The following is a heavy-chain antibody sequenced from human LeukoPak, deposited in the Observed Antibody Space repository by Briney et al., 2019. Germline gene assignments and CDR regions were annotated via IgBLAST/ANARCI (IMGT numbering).Heavy chain of an antibody. CDR2: INHSGST. D-gene: IGHD3-10*01. CDR3: ARVGFPYYYGSGSYRPLFDY. CDR1: GGSFSGYY. V-gene: IGHV4-34*01. J-gene: IGHJ4*02. Sequence: SETLSLTCAVYGGSFSGYYWSWIRQPPGKGLEWIGEINHSGSTNYNPSLKSRVTISVDTSKNQFSLKLSSVTAADTAVYYCARVGFPYYYGSGSYRPLFDYWGQGTLVTVSS.